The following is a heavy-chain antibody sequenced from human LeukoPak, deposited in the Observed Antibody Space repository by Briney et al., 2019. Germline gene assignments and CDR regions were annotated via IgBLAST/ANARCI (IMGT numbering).Heavy chain of an antibody. Sequence: SETLSLTCTVSGGSISSYYWSWIRQPPGKGLEWIGYIYYSGSTNYNPSLKSRVTISVDTSKNQFSPKLSSVTAADTAVYYCARVWGQWEPSRYYFDYWGQGTLVTVSS. V-gene: IGHV4-59*01. D-gene: IGHD1-26*01. J-gene: IGHJ4*02. CDR1: GGSISSYY. CDR3: ARVWGQWEPSRYYFDY. CDR2: IYYSGST.